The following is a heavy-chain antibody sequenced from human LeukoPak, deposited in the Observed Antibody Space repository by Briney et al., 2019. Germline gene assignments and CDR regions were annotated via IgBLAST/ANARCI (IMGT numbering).Heavy chain of an antibody. J-gene: IGHJ4*02. Sequence: GGSLRLSCAASGFTFSTYGMHWVRQAPGKGLEWVAFIRYDGSNKYYADSVKGRFTISRDNSKNTLYLQMNSLRSDDTAVYYCARDRRFCESGECFMGGGNWGQGTLVTVSS. CDR2: IRYDGSNK. V-gene: IGHV3-30*02. CDR3: ARDRRFCESGECFMGGGN. CDR1: GFTFSTYG. D-gene: IGHD2-8*02.